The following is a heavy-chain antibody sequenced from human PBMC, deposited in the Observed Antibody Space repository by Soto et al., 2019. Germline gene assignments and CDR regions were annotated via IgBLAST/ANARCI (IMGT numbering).Heavy chain of an antibody. CDR3: ARLGYSSGWNGDFDY. CDR2: IYYSGST. Sequence: SETLSLTCTVSGGSISSSSYYWGWIRQPPGKGLEWIGSIYYSGSTYYNPSLKSRVTISVDTSKNQFSLKLSSVTAADTAVYYCARLGYSSGWNGDFDYWGQGTLVTVSS. V-gene: IGHV4-39*01. J-gene: IGHJ4*02. D-gene: IGHD6-19*01. CDR1: GGSISSSSYY.